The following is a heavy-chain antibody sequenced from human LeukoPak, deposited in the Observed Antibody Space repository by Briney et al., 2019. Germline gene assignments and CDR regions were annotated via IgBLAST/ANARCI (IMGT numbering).Heavy chain of an antibody. Sequence: QPGGSLRLSCAASGFTFSSYSMTWVRQAPGKGLEWVSSISSSSSYIYYADSVKGRFTISRDNAKNSLYLQMNSLRAEDTAVYYCARDRIPLPGYCSGGSCYLPYYYGMDVWGQGTTVTVSS. J-gene: IGHJ6*02. D-gene: IGHD2-15*01. V-gene: IGHV3-21*01. CDR1: GFTFSSYS. CDR3: ARDRIPLPGYCSGGSCYLPYYYGMDV. CDR2: ISSSSSYI.